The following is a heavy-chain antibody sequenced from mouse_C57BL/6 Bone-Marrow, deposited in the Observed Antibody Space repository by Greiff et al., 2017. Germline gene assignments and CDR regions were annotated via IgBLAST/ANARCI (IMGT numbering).Heavy chain of an antibody. CDR3: ARHYGSLYYYAMDY. V-gene: IGHV1-55*01. J-gene: IGHJ4*01. CDR2: IYPGSGST. CDR1: GYTFTSYW. D-gene: IGHD1-1*01. Sequence: QVQLQQSGAELVKPGASVKMSCKASGYTFTSYWITWVKQRPGQGLEWIGDIYPGSGSTNYNEKFKSKATLTVDTSSSTAYMQLSSLTSEDSAVYYCARHYGSLYYYAMDYWGQGTSVTVSS.